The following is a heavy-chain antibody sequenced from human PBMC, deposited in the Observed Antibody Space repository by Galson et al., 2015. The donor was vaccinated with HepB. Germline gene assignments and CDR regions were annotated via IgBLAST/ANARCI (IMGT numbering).Heavy chain of an antibody. D-gene: IGHD3-3*01. CDR3: ATDRGHYDLWSGYYVGRRDPPPGGFDP. CDR1: GYTLTELS. CDR2: FDPEDGET. V-gene: IGHV1-24*01. Sequence: SVKVSCKVSGYTLTELSMHWVRQAPGKGLEWMGGFDPEDGETIYAQKFQGRVTMTVDTSTDTAYMELSSLRSEDTAVYYCATDRGHYDLWSGYYVGRRDPPPGGFDPWGQGTLVTVSS. J-gene: IGHJ5*02.